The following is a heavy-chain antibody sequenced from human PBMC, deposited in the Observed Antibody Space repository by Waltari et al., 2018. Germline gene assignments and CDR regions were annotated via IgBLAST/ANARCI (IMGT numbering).Heavy chain of an antibody. CDR1: GFTFSSYS. Sequence: EVQLVESGGGLVKPGGSLRLSCAASGFTFSSYSMNWVRQAPGKGLEWVSSISSSSSYKYYADAVKGRFTISRDNAKNSLYLQMNSLRAEDTAVYYCARAHSMVRGGGAFDIWGQGTMVTVSS. V-gene: IGHV3-21*01. CDR2: ISSSSSYK. CDR3: ARAHSMVRGGGAFDI. D-gene: IGHD3-10*01. J-gene: IGHJ3*02.